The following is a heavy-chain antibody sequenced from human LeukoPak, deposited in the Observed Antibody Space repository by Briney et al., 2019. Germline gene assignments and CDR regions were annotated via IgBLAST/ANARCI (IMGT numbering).Heavy chain of an antibody. CDR1: GFTFSSYS. CDR2: ISSSSSYI. J-gene: IGHJ5*02. D-gene: IGHD6-13*01. CDR3: ARSSSLSSSWVNWFDP. Sequence: GGSLRLSCAASGFTFSSYSMNWVRQAPGKGLEWVSSISSSSSYIYYADSVKGRFTISRDNAKNSLYLQMNSLRAEDTAVYYCARSSSLSSSWVNWFDPWGQGTLVTVSS. V-gene: IGHV3-21*01.